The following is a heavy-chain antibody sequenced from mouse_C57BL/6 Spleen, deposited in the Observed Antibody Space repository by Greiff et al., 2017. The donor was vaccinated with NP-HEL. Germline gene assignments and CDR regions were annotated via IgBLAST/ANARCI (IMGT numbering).Heavy chain of an antibody. V-gene: IGHV1-64*01. Sequence: VQLQQPGAELVKPGASVKLSCKASGYTFTSYWMHWVKQRPGQGLEWIGMIHPNSGSTNYNEKFKSKATLTVDKSSSTSYMQLSSLTSEDSAVYYCAREGYYGNSAWFAYWGQGTLVTVSA. D-gene: IGHD2-1*01. CDR1: GYTFTSYW. J-gene: IGHJ3*01. CDR2: IHPNSGST. CDR3: AREGYYGNSAWFAY.